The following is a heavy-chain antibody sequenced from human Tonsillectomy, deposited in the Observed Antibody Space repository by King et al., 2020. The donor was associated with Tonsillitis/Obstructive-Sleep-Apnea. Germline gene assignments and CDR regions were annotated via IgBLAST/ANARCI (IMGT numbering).Heavy chain of an antibody. CDR1: GITFSRYA. D-gene: IGHD3-10*01. CDR2: ICCGGGGP. J-gene: IGHJ4*02. V-gene: IGHV3-23*04. Sequence: VQLVESGGGLVQPGGALRLSCAASGITFSRYAMSGGRQAPGKGRGGVVNICCGGGGPYFADSVKGRFTISRDNSKNTLYLQMNSLRAEDTAVYYCAKAMVQGIIITIFDYWGQGTLVTVSS. CDR3: AKAMVQGIIITIFDY.